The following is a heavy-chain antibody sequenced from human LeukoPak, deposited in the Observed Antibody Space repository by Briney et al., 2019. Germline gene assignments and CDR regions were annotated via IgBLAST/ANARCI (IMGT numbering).Heavy chain of an antibody. V-gene: IGHV3-23*01. CDR1: GFTFSSYA. Sequence: PGGSLRLSCAASGFTFSSYAMSWVRQAPGKGLEWVSAISGSGGSTYYADSVKGRFTISRDNSKNTLYLQMNSLRAEDTAVYYCAKALYDFWSGYTGKGRYYFDYWGQGTLVTVSS. CDR2: ISGSGGST. D-gene: IGHD3-3*01. CDR3: AKALYDFWSGYTGKGRYYFDY. J-gene: IGHJ4*02.